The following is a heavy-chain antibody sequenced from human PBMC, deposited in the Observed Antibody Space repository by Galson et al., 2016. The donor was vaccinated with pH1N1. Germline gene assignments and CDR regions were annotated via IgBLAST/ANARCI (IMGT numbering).Heavy chain of an antibody. V-gene: IGHV5-51*01. CDR1: GSIFIGHW. CDR3: ARLAHCSGDCYSMGPWGYFDF. J-gene: IGHJ4*03. D-gene: IGHD2-21*02. CDR2: IYPGDSDP. Sequence: QSGAEVKKPGESLKISCKGSGSIFIGHWIAWVRQKPGNGLEWMGIIYPGDSDPRYSPSFAGQVTISGDKSSNTAYLRWSSLKASDTAMYYCARLAHCSGDCYSMGPWGYFDFWGQGTLVAVSS.